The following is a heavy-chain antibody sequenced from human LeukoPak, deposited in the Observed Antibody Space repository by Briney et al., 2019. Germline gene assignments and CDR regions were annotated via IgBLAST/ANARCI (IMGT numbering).Heavy chain of an antibody. J-gene: IGHJ3*02. V-gene: IGHV1-69*13. CDR2: ITPIFGTA. CDR3: ARRIAAAGANAFDI. D-gene: IGHD6-13*01. CDR1: GGTFSSYA. Sequence: SVKVSCKASGGTFSSYAISWVRQAPGQGLEWMGGITPIFGTANYAQKFQGRVTITADESTSTAYMELSSLRSEDTAVYYCARRIAAAGANAFDIWGQGTMVTVSS.